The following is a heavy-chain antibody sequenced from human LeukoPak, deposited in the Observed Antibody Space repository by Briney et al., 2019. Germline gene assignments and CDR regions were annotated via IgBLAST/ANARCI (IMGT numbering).Heavy chain of an antibody. V-gene: IGHV4-39*07. J-gene: IGHJ5*02. D-gene: IGHD2-2*01. CDR3: ARGNVVVPAAINWFDP. CDR1: GGSVSSSSYY. CDR2: IFYSGST. Sequence: SETLSLTCTVSGGSVSSSSYYWGWIRRPPGKGLEWIGCIFYSGSTYYNPSLKSRVSISVDTSKNQFSLKLNSVTAADTAVYYCARGNVVVPAAINWFDPWGQGTLVTVSS.